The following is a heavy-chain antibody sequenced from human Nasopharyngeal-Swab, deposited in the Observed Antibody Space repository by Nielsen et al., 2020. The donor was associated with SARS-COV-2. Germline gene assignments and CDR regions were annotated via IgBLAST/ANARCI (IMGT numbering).Heavy chain of an antibody. Sequence: GESLKISCVASGFTLSSFWMTWVRQAPGKGLEWVAAISGSGDISGSGGSTYYADSVKGRFTISRDNSKNTLSLQMNSLRAEDTAVYYCAKDLRGPYFFWGQGTLVTVSS. V-gene: IGHV3-23*01. CDR3: AKDLRGPYFF. J-gene: IGHJ4*02. CDR2: ISGSGDISGSGGST. CDR1: GFTLSSFW. D-gene: IGHD2/OR15-2a*01.